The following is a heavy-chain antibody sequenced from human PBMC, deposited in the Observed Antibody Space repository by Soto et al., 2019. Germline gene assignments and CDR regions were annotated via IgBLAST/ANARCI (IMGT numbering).Heavy chain of an antibody. CDR2: ISSSRSTI. J-gene: IGHJ5*01. CDR3: ARDCPGSSTTCYGNEWFDS. V-gene: IGHV3-48*01. Sequence: EVQLVESGGGLVQPGGSLRLSRAASGFTFSSYSMNWVRQAPGKRLEWVSYISSSRSTIYYADSVKGRFTISRDNAKNSLYLQMNSLRAEDTAVYYCARDCPGSSTTCYGNEWFDSWGQGTLVTVSS. CDR1: GFTFSSYS. D-gene: IGHD2-2*01.